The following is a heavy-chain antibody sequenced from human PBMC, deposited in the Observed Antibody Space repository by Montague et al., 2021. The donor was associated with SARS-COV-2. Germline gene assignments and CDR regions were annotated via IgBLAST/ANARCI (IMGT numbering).Heavy chain of an antibody. J-gene: IGHJ6*02. D-gene: IGHD4-23*01. V-gene: IGHV2-70*01. Sequence: VKPTQTLTLTCTFSGFSLSTSGMCVSWIRQPPGKALEWLALIDWDDDKYYSTSLKTRLAISKDTSKNQVVLTMTNMDPVDTATYYCARMTTVVTSRGDYYYYGMDVWGQGTTVTVSS. CDR1: GFSLSTSGMC. CDR3: ARMTTVVTSRGDYYYYGMDV. CDR2: IDWDDDK.